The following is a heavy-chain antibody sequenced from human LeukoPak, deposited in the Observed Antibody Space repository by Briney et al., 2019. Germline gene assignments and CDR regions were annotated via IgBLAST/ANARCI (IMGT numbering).Heavy chain of an antibody. V-gene: IGHV1-18*01. CDR2: ISGYNGNT. CDR3: ARGLNWNYDLGWVAP. CDR1: GYSFSCCI. D-gene: IGHD1-7*01. Sequence: ASVKVSCKASGYSFSCCIISWVGQAPGQGLEWMGWISGYNGNTNYAQKFQGRVTLTTDTSTSAAYMELRSLRSDDTAIYYCARGLNWNYDLGWVAPWGQGTLVAVSS. J-gene: IGHJ5*02.